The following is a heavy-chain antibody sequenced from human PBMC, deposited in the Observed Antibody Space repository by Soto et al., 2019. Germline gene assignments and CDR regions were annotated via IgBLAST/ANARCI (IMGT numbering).Heavy chain of an antibody. CDR3: AAVPAAMRDYYGMDV. Sequence: QVQLVQSGAEVKKPGSSVKVSCKASGGTFSSYAISWVRQAPGQGLEWMGGIIPIFGTANYAQKFQGRVTIXXDXSXTTAYMGLSSLRSEDTAAYYCAAVPAAMRDYYGMDVWGQGTTVTVSS. V-gene: IGHV1-69*12. J-gene: IGHJ6*02. CDR2: IIPIFGTA. D-gene: IGHD2-2*01. CDR1: GGTFSSYA.